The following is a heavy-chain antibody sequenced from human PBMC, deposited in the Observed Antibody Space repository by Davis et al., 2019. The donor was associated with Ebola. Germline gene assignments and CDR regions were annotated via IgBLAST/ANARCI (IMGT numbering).Heavy chain of an antibody. D-gene: IGHD3-16*02. CDR2: IYNSGSI. Sequence: PSETLSLTCTVSSGSTSGHYWSWIRQPAGKGLEWIGHIYNSGSINYNPSLKSRVTMSIDTSKDQFYLRLTSVTAADTAVYYCARVPYYDYIWGSYRSSLFDYWGQGTLVTVSS. V-gene: IGHV4-4*07. CDR3: ARVPYYDYIWGSYRSSLFDY. J-gene: IGHJ4*02. CDR1: SGSTSGHY.